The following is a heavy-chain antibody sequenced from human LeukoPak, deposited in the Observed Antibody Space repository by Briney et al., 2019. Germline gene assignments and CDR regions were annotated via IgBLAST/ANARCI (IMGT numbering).Heavy chain of an antibody. CDR2: ISSSSSYI. D-gene: IGHD2-2*01. V-gene: IGHV3-21*01. CDR1: GFTFSSYS. Sequence: GGSLRLSCAASGFTFSSYSMNWVRQAPGKGLEWVSCISSSSSYIYYADSVKARFPISRHNAKNSLSLQMNSLRGEDTAVYYCAKQGLVPATAGDWGQGTLVTVSS. J-gene: IGHJ4*02. CDR3: AKQGLVPATAGD.